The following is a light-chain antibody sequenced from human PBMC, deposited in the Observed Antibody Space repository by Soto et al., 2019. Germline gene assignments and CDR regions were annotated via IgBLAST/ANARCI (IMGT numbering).Light chain of an antibody. J-gene: IGLJ3*02. CDR3: SSYTSSGTLL. CDR1: RSDIGAFNY. V-gene: IGLV2-14*01. Sequence: QSVLTQPASVSGSPGQSITISCTGTRSDIGAFNYVSWYQQNPGKAPRLMIYEVSNRPSGVSNRFSGSKSGNTASLTISGLQAEDESDYYCSSYTSSGTLLFGGGTQLTVL. CDR2: EVS.